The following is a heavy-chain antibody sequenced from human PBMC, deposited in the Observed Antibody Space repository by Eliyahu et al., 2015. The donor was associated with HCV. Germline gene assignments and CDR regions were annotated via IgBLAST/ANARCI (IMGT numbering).Heavy chain of an antibody. CDR3: ARLPHVILGPFDY. CDR2: IYYSGST. CDR1: GGSISSSSYY. J-gene: IGHJ4*02. D-gene: IGHD3-16*02. Sequence: QLQLQESGPGLVKPSETLSLTCTVSGGSISSSSYYWGWICQPPGKGLEWIGSIYYSGSTYYNPSLKSRVTISVDTSKNQFSLKLSSVTAADTAVYYCARLPHVILGPFDYWGQGTLVTVSS. V-gene: IGHV4-39*01.